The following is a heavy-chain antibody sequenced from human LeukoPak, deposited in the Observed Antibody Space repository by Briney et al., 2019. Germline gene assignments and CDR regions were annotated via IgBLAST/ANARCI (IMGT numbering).Heavy chain of an antibody. J-gene: IGHJ4*02. D-gene: IGHD3-22*01. CDR1: GFTFSSYG. CDR3: AKGAYYYDSSGYDY. Sequence: GGSLRVSCAASGFTFSSYGMSWVRQAPGKGLEWVSAISGSGGSTYYADSVKGRFTISRDNSKNTLYLQMNSLRAEDTAVYYCAKGAYYYDSSGYDYWGQGTLVTVSS. V-gene: IGHV3-23*01. CDR2: ISGSGGST.